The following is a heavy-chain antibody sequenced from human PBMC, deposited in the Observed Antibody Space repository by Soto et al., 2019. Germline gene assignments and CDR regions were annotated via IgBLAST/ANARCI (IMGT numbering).Heavy chain of an antibody. CDR3: ARDPPYCSSTSCYGAFDI. D-gene: IGHD2-2*01. J-gene: IGHJ3*02. CDR2: ISSSSSTI. CDR1: GFTFSSYS. Sequence: PGGSLRLSCAASGFTFSSYSMNWVRQAPGKGLEWVSYISSSSSTIYYADSVKGRFTISRDNAKNSLYLQMNSLRAEDTAVYYCARDPPYCSSTSCYGAFDIWGQGTMVTVSS. V-gene: IGHV3-48*01.